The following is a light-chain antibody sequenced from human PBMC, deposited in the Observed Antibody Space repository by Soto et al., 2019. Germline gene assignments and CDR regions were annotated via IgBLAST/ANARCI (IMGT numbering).Light chain of an antibody. CDR1: SSDVGGYNY. V-gene: IGLV2-14*01. CDR2: EVS. J-gene: IGLJ1*01. CDR3: SSYTRSSTPYV. Sequence: QSALTQPASVSGSPGQSITISCTGTSSDVGGYNYVSWYQQHPGKAPKLMIYEVSNRPSRVSNRFSGSKSGNTASLTISGLHAEDEADYYCSSYTRSSTPYVYGTGTKLTVL.